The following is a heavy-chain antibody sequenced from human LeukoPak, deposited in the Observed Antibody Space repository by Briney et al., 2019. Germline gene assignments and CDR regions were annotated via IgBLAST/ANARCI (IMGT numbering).Heavy chain of an antibody. Sequence: PGGSLRLSCAASGSIFSDYPMHWVRQAPGKGLEWVAVISSEGNNQYYAASVKGRFTIFRDTSKNTLYLQMSSLRAEDRAVYYCSRAQNSAWHNFEYWGQGTLVTVSS. D-gene: IGHD6-19*01. CDR3: SRAQNSAWHNFEY. J-gene: IGHJ4*02. CDR2: ISSEGNNQ. V-gene: IGHV3-30-3*01. CDR1: GSIFSDYP.